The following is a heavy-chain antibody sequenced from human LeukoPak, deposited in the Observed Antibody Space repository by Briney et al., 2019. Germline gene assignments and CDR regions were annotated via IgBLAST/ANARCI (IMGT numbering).Heavy chain of an antibody. CDR3: VRDVS. Sequence: GGSLTLLCAVSGVPESSKHVSWVRQAPGKGLEWVSAIYSGGGTYYADSVKGRFTLSRDISKNTLYLQMNSLRAEDTAVYYCVRDVSWGQGTLVTVSS. J-gene: IGHJ4*02. D-gene: IGHD3-16*02. CDR1: GVPESSKH. V-gene: IGHV3-66*01. CDR2: IYSGGGT.